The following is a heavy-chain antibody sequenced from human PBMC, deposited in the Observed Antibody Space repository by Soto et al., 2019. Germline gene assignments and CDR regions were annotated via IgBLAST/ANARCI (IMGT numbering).Heavy chain of an antibody. V-gene: IGHV3-23*01. J-gene: IGHJ4*02. CDR3: ANYRATVVRTPFY. CDR1: GFTFSSYA. CDR2: ISGSGGST. Sequence: GGSLRLYCAASGFTFSSYAMSWVRQAPGKGLEWVSAISGSGGSTYYADSVKGRFTISRDNAKNPLYLQMNSLRAEDTAVYYCANYRATVVRTPFYWGQATLVTVSP. D-gene: IGHD3-10*01.